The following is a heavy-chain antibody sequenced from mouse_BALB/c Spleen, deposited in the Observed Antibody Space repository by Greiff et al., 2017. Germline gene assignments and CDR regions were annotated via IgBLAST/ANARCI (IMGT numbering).Heavy chain of an antibody. J-gene: IGHJ2*01. CDR2: ISNGGGST. D-gene: IGHD2-1*01. CDR3: AREGGNYYFDY. Sequence: EVQVVESGGGLVQPGGSLKLSCAASGFTFSSYTMSWVRQTPEKRLEWVAYISNGGGSTYYPDTVKGRFTISRDNAKNTLYLQMSSLKSEDTAMYYCAREGGNYYFDYWGQGTTLTVSS. CDR1: GFTFSSYT. V-gene: IGHV5-12-2*01.